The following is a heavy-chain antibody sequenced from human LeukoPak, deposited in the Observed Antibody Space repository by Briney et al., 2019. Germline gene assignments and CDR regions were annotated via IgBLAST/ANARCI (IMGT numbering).Heavy chain of an antibody. Sequence: PSETLSLTCTVSGGSISSSSYYWGWIRQPPGKGLEWIGSIYYSGSTYYNPSLKSRVTISVDTSKNQFSLKLSSVTAADTAVYYCARRGSYYGGYYFDYWGQGTLVTVSS. CDR2: IYYSGST. CDR1: GGSISSSSYY. J-gene: IGHJ4*02. V-gene: IGHV4-39*01. D-gene: IGHD1-26*01. CDR3: ARRGSYYGGYYFDY.